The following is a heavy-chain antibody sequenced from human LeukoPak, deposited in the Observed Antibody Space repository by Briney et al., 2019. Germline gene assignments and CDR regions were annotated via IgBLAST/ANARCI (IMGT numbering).Heavy chain of an antibody. CDR2: ISGSGGST. J-gene: IGHJ4*02. CDR3: AKDQVGATGLFDY. Sequence: PGGSLRLSCAASGFTFSDYYMSWIRQAPGKGLEWVSAISGSGGSTYYADSVKGRFTISRDNSKNTLYLQMNSLRAEDTAVYYCAKDQVGATGLFDYWGQGTLVTVSS. CDR1: GFTFSDYY. D-gene: IGHD1-26*01. V-gene: IGHV3-23*01.